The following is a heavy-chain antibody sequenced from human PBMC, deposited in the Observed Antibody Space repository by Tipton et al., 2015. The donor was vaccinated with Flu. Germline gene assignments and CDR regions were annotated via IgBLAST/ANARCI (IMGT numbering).Heavy chain of an antibody. J-gene: IGHJ6*02. Sequence: TLSLTCIVSGGSISSGGAYWTWIRQHPGKGLEWIGCIYYSGTTYYNPSLESRLTISVDTSKNQFSLRLNSVTAADTAMYYCARDQGFGDGLTYDYYVMDVWGQGTTVTVSS. CDR1: GGSISSGGAY. CDR2: IYYSGTT. CDR3: ARDQGFGDGLTYDYYVMDV. D-gene: IGHD3-10*01. V-gene: IGHV4-31*03.